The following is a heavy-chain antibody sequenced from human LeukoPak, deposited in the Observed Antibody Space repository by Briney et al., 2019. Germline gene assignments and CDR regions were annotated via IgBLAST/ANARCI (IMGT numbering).Heavy chain of an antibody. CDR3: ARDVAAARPMDY. D-gene: IGHD6-6*01. V-gene: IGHV1-2*02. Sequence: ASVKVSCKASGYTFTGYYMHWVRQAPGQGLEWMGWINPNSGGTSYAQKFQGRVTMTRDTSISTAYMELSRLRSDDTAVYYCARDVAAARPMDYWGQGTLVTVSS. J-gene: IGHJ4*02. CDR2: INPNSGGT. CDR1: GYTFTGYY.